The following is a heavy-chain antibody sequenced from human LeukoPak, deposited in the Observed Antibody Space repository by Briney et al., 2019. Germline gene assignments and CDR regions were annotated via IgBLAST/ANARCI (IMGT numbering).Heavy chain of an antibody. CDR2: IYYSGST. J-gene: IGHJ5*02. CDR3: ARAIAIGYCSGGSCYSAQNYWSDA. V-gene: IGHV4-39*07. CDR1: GGSISSSSYY. D-gene: IGHD2-15*01. Sequence: SETLSLTCTVSGGSISSSSYYWGWIRQPPGKGLEWIGSIYYSGSTYYNPSLKSRVTISVDTSKNPFSLKLSSVTAAVRAVYYCARAIAIGYCSGGSCYSAQNYWSDARGQGTPVPVSS.